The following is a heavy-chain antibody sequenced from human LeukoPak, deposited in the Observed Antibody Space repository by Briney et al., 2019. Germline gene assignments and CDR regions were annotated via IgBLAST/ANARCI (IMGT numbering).Heavy chain of an antibody. D-gene: IGHD5-12*01. CDR3: ARDRVGYPKYYFDY. V-gene: IGHV3-48*02. CDR2: ISSSSSTI. Sequence: TGGSLRLSCAASGFTFSSYSMNWVRQAPGKGLEWVSYISSSSSTIYYADSVKGRFTISRDNAKNSLYLQMNSLRDEDTAVYYCARDRVGYPKYYFDYWGQGTLVTVSS. CDR1: GFTFSSYS. J-gene: IGHJ4*02.